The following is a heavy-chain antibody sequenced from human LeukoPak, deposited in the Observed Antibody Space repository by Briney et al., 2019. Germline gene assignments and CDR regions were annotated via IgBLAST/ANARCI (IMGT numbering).Heavy chain of an antibody. D-gene: IGHD2-2*01. CDR1: GFTFSNYA. J-gene: IGHJ4*02. V-gene: IGHV3-30*07. Sequence: GGSLRLSCAASGFTFSNYAMHWVRQTPGKGLEWVAFVSYDGSWDSHSDSVKGRFTISRDDARKTLYLQLSSLRVEDTAVYYCARDTFQPGLIDSWGQGTLVTVSS. CDR2: VSYDGSWD. CDR3: ARDTFQPGLIDS.